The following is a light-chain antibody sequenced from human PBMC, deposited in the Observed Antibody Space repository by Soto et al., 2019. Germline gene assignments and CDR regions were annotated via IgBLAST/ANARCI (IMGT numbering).Light chain of an antibody. CDR1: QSVSSN. CDR2: GAS. J-gene: IGKJ4*01. Sequence: EIVMTQSPATLSVSPGERATLSCRASQSVSSNLAWYQQKPGQAPRLLIYGASTRATSIPARFSGSGSGTEFTLTISSLQSEDFAVYYCQQYNNWPTVDGGTKVEIK. V-gene: IGKV3-15*01. CDR3: QQYNNWPT.